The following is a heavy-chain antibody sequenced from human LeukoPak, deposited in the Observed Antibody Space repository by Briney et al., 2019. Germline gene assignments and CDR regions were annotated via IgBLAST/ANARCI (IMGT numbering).Heavy chain of an antibody. Sequence: SQTLSLTCAISGDSVSSNSAAWNWIRQSPSRGLEWLGRTYYRSKWSTVYAVSMKTRIPINPDTSKNQFSLHLNSVTPEDTAVYFCAGQGSYTSSSVVDSWGQGILVTVSS. D-gene: IGHD6-6*01. CDR2: TYYRSKWST. J-gene: IGHJ4*02. CDR3: AGQGSYTSSSVVDS. CDR1: GDSVSSNSAA. V-gene: IGHV6-1*01.